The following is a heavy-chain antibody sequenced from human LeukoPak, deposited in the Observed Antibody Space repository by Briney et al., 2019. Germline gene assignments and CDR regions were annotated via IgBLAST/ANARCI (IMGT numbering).Heavy chain of an antibody. CDR2: ISAYNGNT. Sequence: GASVKVSCKASGYTFTSYGISWVRQAPGQGLEWMGWISAYNGNTNYAQKLQGRVTMTTDTSTSTAYMELRSLRSDDTAVYYCARSLSHRYQGYYNYWGQGTLVTVSS. CDR1: GYTFTSYG. D-gene: IGHD3-22*01. CDR3: ARSLSHRYQGYYNY. J-gene: IGHJ4*02. V-gene: IGHV1-18*01.